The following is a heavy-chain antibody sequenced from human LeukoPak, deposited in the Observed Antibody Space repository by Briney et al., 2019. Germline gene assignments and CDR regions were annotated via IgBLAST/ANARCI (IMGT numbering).Heavy chain of an antibody. V-gene: IGHV3-48*03. D-gene: IGHD4-17*01. CDR3: ARDPYYGDYVV. CDR2: ISSSGSTI. Sequence: PGGPLRPSCAASGFTFSSYEMNWVRQAPGKGLEWVSYISSSGSTIYYADSVKGRFTISRDNAKNSLYLQMNSLRAEDTAVYYCARDPYYGDYVVWGQGTLVTVSS. CDR1: GFTFSSYE. J-gene: IGHJ4*02.